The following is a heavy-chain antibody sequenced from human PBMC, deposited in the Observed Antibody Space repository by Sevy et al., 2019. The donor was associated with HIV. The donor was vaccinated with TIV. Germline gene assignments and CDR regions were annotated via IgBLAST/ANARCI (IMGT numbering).Heavy chain of an antibody. CDR1: GFTFDMYW. CDR2: IRQDGNEI. J-gene: IGHJ4*02. CDR3: ARRYFDL. V-gene: IGHV3-7*03. Sequence: RGYLRLSCDASGFTFDMYWMQWVRQAPGKGLEWVANIRQDGNEIYYAASVRGRFTISRDNAKGSLYLQLNNLRVEDTATYYCARRYFDLWGQGTLVIVSS.